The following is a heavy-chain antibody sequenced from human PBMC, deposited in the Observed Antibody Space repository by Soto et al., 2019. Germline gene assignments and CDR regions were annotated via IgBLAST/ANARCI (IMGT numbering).Heavy chain of an antibody. CDR1: GFTFSSYT. CDR3: AKAWGIDY. J-gene: IGHJ4*02. Sequence: EVQLLESGGGLVEPGGSRRLSCAASGFTFSSYTMSWVRQAPGKGLEWVSTISGSGSSTYSADSVKGRFTISRDNSKNTLYLQMNSLRVEGTAIYYCAKAWGIDYWGQGTPVTVSS. D-gene: IGHD7-27*01. CDR2: ISGSGSST. V-gene: IGHV3-23*01.